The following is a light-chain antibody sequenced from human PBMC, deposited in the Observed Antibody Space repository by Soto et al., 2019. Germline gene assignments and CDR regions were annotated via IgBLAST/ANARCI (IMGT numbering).Light chain of an antibody. J-gene: IGLJ7*01. CDR1: SSNIGRNY. Sequence: QSVLTQPPSVSAAPGQKVTISCSGSSSNIGRNYVSWYQHLPGTAPKLLIYDNDKRPSGIPDRFSGSKSGTSATLGITGLQTGAEADYYCGEGDNSWVVVVFGGGPQLTVL. V-gene: IGLV1-51*01. CDR2: DND. CDR3: GEGDNSWVVVV.